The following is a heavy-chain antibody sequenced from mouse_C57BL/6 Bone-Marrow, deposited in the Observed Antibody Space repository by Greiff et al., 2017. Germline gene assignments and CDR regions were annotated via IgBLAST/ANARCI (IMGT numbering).Heavy chain of an antibody. J-gene: IGHJ4*01. V-gene: IGHV1-26*01. Sequence: VQLQQSGPELVKPGASVKISCKASGYTFTDYYMNWVKQSHGKSLEWIGDINPNNGGTSYNQKFKGKATLTVDKSSSTAYMELRSLTSEDSAVYYCARPHYDCYAMDYWGQGTSVTVSS. CDR2: INPNNGGT. D-gene: IGHD1-1*02. CDR3: ARPHYDCYAMDY. CDR1: GYTFTDYY.